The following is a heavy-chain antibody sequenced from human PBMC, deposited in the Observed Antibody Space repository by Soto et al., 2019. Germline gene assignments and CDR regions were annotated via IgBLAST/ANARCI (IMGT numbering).Heavy chain of an antibody. V-gene: IGHV4-31*03. Sequence: QVQLQESGPGLVKPSQTLSLTCTVSGGSISSGGYYWSWIRQHPGKGLEWIGYIYYSGSTYYTPSLKSRVTISVDASKNQFSLKLSSVTAADTAVYYCTRSSTSANYFDSWGQGTLVTVSS. D-gene: IGHD2-2*01. CDR2: IYYSGST. J-gene: IGHJ4*02. CDR1: GGSISSGGYY. CDR3: TRSSTSANYFDS.